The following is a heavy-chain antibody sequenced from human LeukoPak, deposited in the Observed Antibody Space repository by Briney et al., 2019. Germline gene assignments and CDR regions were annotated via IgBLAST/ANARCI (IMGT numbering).Heavy chain of an antibody. CDR1: GLSLNTAGVG. CDR3: AKAGYGSGSYLRYYYGMDV. CDR2: IYWDDDK. V-gene: IGHV2-5*02. Sequence: ESGPTLVNPTQTLTLTCTLSGLSLNTAGVGVGWIRQPPGKALEWLALIYWDDDKRYNPSLKTRLTITKDTSKNQVVLTVTNMDPVDTATYYCAKAGYGSGSYLRYYYGMDVWGQGTTVTVSS. D-gene: IGHD3-10*01. J-gene: IGHJ6*02.